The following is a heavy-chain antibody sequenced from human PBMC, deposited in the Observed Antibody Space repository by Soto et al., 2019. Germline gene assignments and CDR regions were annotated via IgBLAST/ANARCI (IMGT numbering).Heavy chain of an antibody. Sequence: LSLTCTVSGGSISSYYWSWIRQPPGKGLEWIGYIYYSGSTNYNPSLKSRVTISVDTSKNQFSLKLSSVTAADTAVYYCARGDYYDSSGYYVFDPWGQGTLVTVSS. CDR1: GGSISSYY. CDR2: IYYSGST. V-gene: IGHV4-59*01. CDR3: ARGDYYDSSGYYVFDP. D-gene: IGHD3-22*01. J-gene: IGHJ5*02.